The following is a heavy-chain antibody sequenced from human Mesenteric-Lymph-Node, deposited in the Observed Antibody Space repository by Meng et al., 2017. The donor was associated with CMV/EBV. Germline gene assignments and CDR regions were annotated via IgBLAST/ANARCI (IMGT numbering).Heavy chain of an antibody. CDR3: ARSSGYSYAANAFDI. Sequence: GGSLRLSCAASGFTVSTHFMTWVRQAPGKGLDWVSGFYDGGAPYYADSVKGRFTVTRDSSKNTVYLQMSSLRAEDTAIYYCARSSGYSYAANAFDIWGQGTMVTVSS. V-gene: IGHV3-53*01. D-gene: IGHD5-18*01. CDR1: GFTVSTHF. CDR2: FYDGGAP. J-gene: IGHJ3*02.